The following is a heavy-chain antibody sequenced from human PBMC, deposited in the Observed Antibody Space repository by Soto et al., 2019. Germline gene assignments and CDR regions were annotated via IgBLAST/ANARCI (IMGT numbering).Heavy chain of an antibody. Sequence: LSLTCAVHGGSFSGYYWSWIRQPPGKGLEWIGEINHSGSTNYNPSLKSRVTISVDTSKNQFSLKLSSVTAADTAVYYCARYNGSGMDYYGMDVWGQGTTVTVSS. CDR3: ARYNGSGMDYYGMDV. V-gene: IGHV4-34*01. CDR2: INHSGST. J-gene: IGHJ6*02. D-gene: IGHD3-10*01. CDR1: GGSFSGYY.